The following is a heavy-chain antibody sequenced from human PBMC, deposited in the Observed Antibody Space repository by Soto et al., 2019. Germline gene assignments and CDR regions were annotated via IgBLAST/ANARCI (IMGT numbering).Heavy chain of an antibody. CDR3: ALRHIDCSGGSCYSILYYYYGMDV. CDR1: GFTFSSYA. V-gene: IGHV3-23*01. J-gene: IGHJ6*02. Sequence: HPGGSLRLSCAASGFTFSSYAMSWVRQAPGKGLEWVSAISGSGGSTYYADSVKGRSTISRDNSKNTLYLQMNSLRAEDTAVYYCALRHIDCSGGSCYSILYYYYGMDVWGQGTTVTVSS. D-gene: IGHD2-15*01. CDR2: ISGSGGST.